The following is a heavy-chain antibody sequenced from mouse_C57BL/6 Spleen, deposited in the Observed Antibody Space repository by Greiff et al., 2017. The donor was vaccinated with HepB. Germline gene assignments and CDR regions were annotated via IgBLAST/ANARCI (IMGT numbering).Heavy chain of an antibody. Sequence: VQLQQSGPELVKPGASVKMSCKASGYTFTDYYMHWVKQKPGKGLEWIGEIYPGSGNTYYNEKFKGKATLTADTSSSTAYMQLSSLTSEDSAVYFCPVYLAQFAYWGQGTLVTVSA. D-gene: IGHD1-1*01. J-gene: IGHJ3*01. V-gene: IGHV1-83*01. CDR1: YTFTDYYM. CDR3: VYLAQFAY. CDR2: YPGSGNTY.